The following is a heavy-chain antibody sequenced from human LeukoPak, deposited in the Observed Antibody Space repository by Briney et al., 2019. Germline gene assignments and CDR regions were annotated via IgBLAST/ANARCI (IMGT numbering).Heavy chain of an antibody. CDR1: GFTFSSYE. D-gene: IGHD3-16*01. CDR2: SRNKVNSYTT. Sequence: GGSLRLSCAASGFTFSSYEMNWVRQAPGKGLEWVGRSRNKVNSYTTEYAASVKGRFTISRDDSKNSLYVQMNSLKIEDTAVYYCARDLGSWGQGTLVTVSS. CDR3: ARDLGS. V-gene: IGHV3-72*01. J-gene: IGHJ4*02.